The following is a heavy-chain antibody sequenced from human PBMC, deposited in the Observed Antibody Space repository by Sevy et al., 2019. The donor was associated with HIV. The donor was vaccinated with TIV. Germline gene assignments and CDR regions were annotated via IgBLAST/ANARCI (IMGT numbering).Heavy chain of an antibody. Sequence: GGSLRLSCAASGFTFDDYAMHWVRQAPGKGLEWVSGISWNSGSIGYADSVKGRFTISRDNAKNSRYLQMNSLRAEDTALYYCANGYSSGSGDAFDIWGQGTMVTVSS. V-gene: IGHV3-9*01. CDR3: ANGYSSGSGDAFDI. CDR1: GFTFDDYA. J-gene: IGHJ3*02. D-gene: IGHD6-19*01. CDR2: ISWNSGSI.